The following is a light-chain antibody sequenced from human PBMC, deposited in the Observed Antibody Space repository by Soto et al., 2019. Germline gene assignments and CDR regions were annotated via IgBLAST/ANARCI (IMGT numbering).Light chain of an antibody. CDR1: SSDVGRYNL. CDR3: CSYAGSSTYV. Sequence: QSVLTQPASVSGSPGQSITISCTGTSSDVGRYNLVSWYQQHPGKAPKLIIHEDTKRSSGLSNRFSASKSGNTASLTISGLQAEEEADYYCCSYAGSSTYVFGTGTKVTVL. V-gene: IGLV2-23*01. J-gene: IGLJ1*01. CDR2: EDT.